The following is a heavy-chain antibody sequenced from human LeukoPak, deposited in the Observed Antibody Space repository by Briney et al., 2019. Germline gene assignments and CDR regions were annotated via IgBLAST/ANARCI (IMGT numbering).Heavy chain of an antibody. CDR2: ILPGGGDT. CDR1: GFTVKSYA. CDR3: AKAWPAAGTFDS. Sequence: GRSLMLPWATSGFTVKSYALTGRRQAPGKGLEWVSTILPGGGDTYYADSVKGRFTISRDTPKNTLYLQMNTLRVEDTAVYYCAKAWPAAGTFDSWGQGSLVTVSS. D-gene: IGHD6-13*01. J-gene: IGHJ4*02. V-gene: IGHV3-23*01.